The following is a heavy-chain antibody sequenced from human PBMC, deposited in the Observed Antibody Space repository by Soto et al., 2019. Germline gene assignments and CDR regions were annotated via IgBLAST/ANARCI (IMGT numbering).Heavy chain of an antibody. CDR3: AKGFSYSVIDY. J-gene: IGHJ4*02. D-gene: IGHD5-18*01. V-gene: IGHV3-30*18. CDR1: GFTFSTYG. CDR2: ISYDGSNK. Sequence: QVQLVESGGGVVQPGRSLRLSCAASGFTFSTYGMHWVRQAPGKGLEWVAVISYDGSNKYYADSVKGRFTISRDNSKNTLYLKMSSLRAGDTAVYYCAKGFSYSVIDYWGQGTLVTVSS.